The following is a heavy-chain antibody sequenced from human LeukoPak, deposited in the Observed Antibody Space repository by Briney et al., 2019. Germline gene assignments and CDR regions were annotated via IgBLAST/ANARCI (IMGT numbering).Heavy chain of an antibody. Sequence: SETLSLTCTVSGGSISSSSYYWGWIRQPPGKGLEWIGSIYYSGSTYYNPSLKSRVTISVDTSKNQFSLKLSSVTAADTAVYYCARIYGDYRVGYYYYYMDVWGKGTTVTISS. J-gene: IGHJ6*03. CDR3: ARIYGDYRVGYYYYYMDV. CDR2: IYYSGST. D-gene: IGHD4-17*01. V-gene: IGHV4-39*07. CDR1: GGSISSSSYY.